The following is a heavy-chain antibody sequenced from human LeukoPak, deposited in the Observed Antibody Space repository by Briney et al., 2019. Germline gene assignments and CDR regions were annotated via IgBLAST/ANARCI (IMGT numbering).Heavy chain of an antibody. J-gene: IGHJ4*02. CDR1: GGSFSGYY. V-gene: IGHV4-34*01. Sequence: SETLSLTCAVYGGSFSGYYWSWIRQPPGKGLEWIGEINHSGSTNYNPSLKSRVTISVDTSKNQFSLKLSSVTAADTVVYYCARTADSSAPGFDYWGQGTLVTVSS. CDR3: ARTADSSAPGFDY. D-gene: IGHD3-22*01. CDR2: INHSGST.